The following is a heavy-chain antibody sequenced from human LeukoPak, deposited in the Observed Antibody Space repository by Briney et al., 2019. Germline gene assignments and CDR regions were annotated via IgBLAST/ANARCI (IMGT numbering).Heavy chain of an antibody. CDR2: IYSSGRT. V-gene: IGHV4-4*07. CDR3: ARGRGVSGGLWRQQLDEYFQH. J-gene: IGHJ1*01. CDR1: GGSISSYY. Sequence: SETLSLTCTVSGGSISSYYWSWMRQPAGKGLEWIGRIYSSGRTNYNPSLKSRVTMSVDTSKNQFSLTLSSVTAADTAVYYCARGRGVSGGLWRQQLDEYFQHWGQGTLVTVSS. D-gene: IGHD6-13*01.